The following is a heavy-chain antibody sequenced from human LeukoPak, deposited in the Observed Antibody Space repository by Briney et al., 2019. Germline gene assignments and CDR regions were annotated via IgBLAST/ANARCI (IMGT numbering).Heavy chain of an antibody. CDR1: GFTFRTYG. D-gene: IGHD3-16*01. J-gene: IGHJ4*02. CDR3: AKDASEGGADFYFDH. V-gene: IGHV3-30*18. CDR2: ISHAANDK. Sequence: GGSLRLSCVASGFTFRTYGIHWVRQAPGKGLEWVAVISHAANDKKYGDSVKGRFTISRDNSKNTLYLQMNSLRAEDTAVYYCAKDASEGGADFYFDHWGQGTLVTVSS.